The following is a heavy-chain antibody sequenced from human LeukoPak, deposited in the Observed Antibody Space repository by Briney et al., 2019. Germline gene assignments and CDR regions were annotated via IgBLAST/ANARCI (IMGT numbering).Heavy chain of an antibody. CDR3: AREMGCSSTSCPAGGFDY. CDR1: GYTFINYA. Sequence: ASVKVSCKASGYTFINYAISWVRQAPGQGLEWMGWISAYNANTHYAQKVQGRVTVTTDTSTSTAYMELRSLRSDDTAVYYCAREMGCSSTSCPAGGFDYWGQGTLVTVSS. J-gene: IGHJ4*02. D-gene: IGHD2-2*01. V-gene: IGHV1-18*01. CDR2: ISAYNANT.